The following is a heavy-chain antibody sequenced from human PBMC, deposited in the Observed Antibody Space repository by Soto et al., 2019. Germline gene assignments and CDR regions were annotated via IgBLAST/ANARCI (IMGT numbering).Heavy chain of an antibody. V-gene: IGHV4-59*08. D-gene: IGHD3-9*01. Sequence: PSETLSLTCTVSGASVSGYYWSWIRQPPGKGLEWIGYIHYSGNTNYNPSLKSRVTMSLDTSKNQFSLKLNSVTAADTAIYYCATHLGTSYYNLWFYWGQGTLVTVSS. CDR3: ATHLGTSYYNLWFY. CDR1: GASVSGYY. J-gene: IGHJ4*02. CDR2: IHYSGNT.